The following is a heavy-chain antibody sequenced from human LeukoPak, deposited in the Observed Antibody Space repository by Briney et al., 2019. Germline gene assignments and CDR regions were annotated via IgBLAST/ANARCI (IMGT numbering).Heavy chain of an antibody. V-gene: IGHV4-61*01. Sequence: SETLCLTCTVSGGSVSSGSYYWSWIRQPPGKGLEWIGYIYYSGSTNYNPSLKSRVTISVDTSKNQFSLRLSSVSAADTAVYYCARGYSSGYYYQPDAFDIWGQGTMVTVSS. D-gene: IGHD3-22*01. CDR3: ARGYSSGYYYQPDAFDI. CDR1: GGSVSSGSYY. J-gene: IGHJ3*02. CDR2: IYYSGST.